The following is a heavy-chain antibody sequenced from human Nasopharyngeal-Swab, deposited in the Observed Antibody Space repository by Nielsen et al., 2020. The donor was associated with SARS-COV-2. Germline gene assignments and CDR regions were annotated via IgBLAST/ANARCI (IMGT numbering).Heavy chain of an antibody. V-gene: IGHV4-61*02. Sequence: LRLSCTVSGGSISSGSYYWSWIRQPAGKGLEWIGRIYTSGSTNYNPSLKSRVTISVDTSKNQFSLKLSSVTAADTAVYYCARWGNSSSWYYFDYWGQGTLVTVSS. CDR3: ARWGNSSSWYYFDY. CDR2: IYTSGST. D-gene: IGHD6-13*01. CDR1: GGSISSGSYY. J-gene: IGHJ4*02.